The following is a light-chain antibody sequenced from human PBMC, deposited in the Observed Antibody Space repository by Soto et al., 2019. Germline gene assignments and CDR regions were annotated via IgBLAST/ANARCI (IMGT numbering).Light chain of an antibody. CDR1: KFNVASGY. CDR3: GAWDSSLSGVV. V-gene: IGLV1-51*01. CDR2: ANT. J-gene: IGLJ3*02. Sequence: SGXKFNVASGYVSLYLSLPGTAPKILIYANTERPSGIPDRFSGSRSGATATLSITGLQTGDEGDYFCGAWDSSLSGVVFGGGTKLTVL.